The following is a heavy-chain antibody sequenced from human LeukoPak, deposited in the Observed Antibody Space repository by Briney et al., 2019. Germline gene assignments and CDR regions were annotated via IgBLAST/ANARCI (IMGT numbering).Heavy chain of an antibody. V-gene: IGHV1-8*01. Sequence: GVSVKVSCKASGYTFTSYDINWVRQATGQGLEWMGWMNPNSGNTGYAQKFQGRVTMTRNTSISTAYMELSSLRSEDTAVYYCARPMAVAGNMDAFDIWGQGTMVTVSS. J-gene: IGHJ3*02. D-gene: IGHD6-19*01. CDR2: MNPNSGNT. CDR1: GYTFTSYD. CDR3: ARPMAVAGNMDAFDI.